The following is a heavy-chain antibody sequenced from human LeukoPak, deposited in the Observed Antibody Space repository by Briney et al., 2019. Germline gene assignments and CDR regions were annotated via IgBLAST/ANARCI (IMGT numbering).Heavy chain of an antibody. CDR3: ARETSTSFDY. CDR2: INPNSGGT. J-gene: IGHJ4*02. CDR1: GCIFTDYY. Sequence: GASVKVSCKASGCIFTDYYMHWVRQAPGQELGWMGRINPNSGGTNYAQKLQGRVTMTTDTSTSTAYMELRSLRSDDTAEYYCARETSTSFDYWGQGTLVTVSS. D-gene: IGHD2-2*01. V-gene: IGHV1/OR15-1*04.